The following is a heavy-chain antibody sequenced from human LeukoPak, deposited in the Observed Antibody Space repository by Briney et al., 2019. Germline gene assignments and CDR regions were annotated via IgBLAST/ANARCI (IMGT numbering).Heavy chain of an antibody. CDR2: ISSSGSTI. V-gene: IGHV3-48*03. J-gene: IGHJ5*02. Sequence: GGSLRLSCAASGFTFSSYEMNWVRQAPGNGLEWVSYISSSGSTIYYADSVKGRFTISRDNAKNSLYLQMNSLRAEDTAVYYCARDPWGYQLLSGWLDPWGQGTLVNVSS. D-gene: IGHD2-2*01. CDR1: GFTFSSYE. CDR3: ARDPWGYQLLSGWLDP.